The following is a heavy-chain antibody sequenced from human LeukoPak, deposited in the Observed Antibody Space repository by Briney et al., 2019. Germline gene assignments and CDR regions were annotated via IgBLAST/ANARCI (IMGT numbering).Heavy chain of an antibody. V-gene: IGHV4-34*01. CDR2: INHSGST. CDR1: GGSFSGYY. CDR3: ARGDGYCTSTSCYALDY. Sequence: PSETLSLTCVVYGGSFSGYYWSWIRQPPGKGLEWIGEINHSGSTNYNPSLKSRVTISVDASKNQFSLKLSSVTAADTAVYYCARGDGYCTSTSCYALDYWGQGTLVTVSS. D-gene: IGHD2-2*03. J-gene: IGHJ4*02.